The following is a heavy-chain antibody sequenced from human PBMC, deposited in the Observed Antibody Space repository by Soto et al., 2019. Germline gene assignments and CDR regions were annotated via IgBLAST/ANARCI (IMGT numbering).Heavy chain of an antibody. D-gene: IGHD2-2*01. CDR3: ARGVKVPAAIFYFDY. CDR1: GGSISSYY. V-gene: IGHV4-59*01. Sequence: PSETLSLTCTVSGGSISSYYWSWIRQPPGKGLEWIGYIYYSGSTNYNPSLKSRVTISVDTSKNQFSLKLSSVTAADTAVYYCARGVKVPAAIFYFDYWGQGTLVTVSS. CDR2: IYYSGST. J-gene: IGHJ4*02.